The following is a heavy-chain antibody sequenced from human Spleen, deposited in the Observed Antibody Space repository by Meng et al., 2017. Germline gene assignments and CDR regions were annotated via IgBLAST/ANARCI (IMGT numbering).Heavy chain of an antibody. CDR3: ARAYGPRYFDWIFHYFDY. CDR1: GCACTSCG. J-gene: IGHJ4*02. V-gene: IGHV1-18*01. Sequence: GQPGAESGRPGAAGPLSCKASGCACTSCGINWVRQAPGQALEGMGWISNYTGKTNYPQKFQGRVTMTTDTSTNTAYMELNSLRSDDTAVYYCARAYGPRYFDWIFHYFDYWGQGTLVTVSS. CDR2: ISNYTGKT. D-gene: IGHD3-9*01.